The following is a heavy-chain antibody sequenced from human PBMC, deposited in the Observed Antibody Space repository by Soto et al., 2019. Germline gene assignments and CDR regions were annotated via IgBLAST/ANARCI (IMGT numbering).Heavy chain of an antibody. CDR1: GFTFSDYY. CDR2: ISSSGSTI. J-gene: IGHJ6*02. V-gene: IGHV3-11*01. D-gene: IGHD2-2*01. Sequence: GGSLRLSCAASGFTFSDYYMSWIRQAPGKGLEWVSYISSSGSTIYYADSMKGRFTISRDNAKNSLYLQMNSLRAEDTAVYYCARDPEIYYCSSTSCYYYYYGMDVWGQGTTVTVSS. CDR3: ARDPEIYYCSSTSCYYYYYGMDV.